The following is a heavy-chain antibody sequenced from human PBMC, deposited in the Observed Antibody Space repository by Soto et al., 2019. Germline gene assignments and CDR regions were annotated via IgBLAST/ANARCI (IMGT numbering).Heavy chain of an antibody. J-gene: IGHJ6*04. CDR2: IYYSGNT. Sequence: SETLSLTCTVSGSSISSGDYYWSWIRQPPGKGLEWIGYIYYSGNTYYNPSLKSRVTISVDTSTNQLSLKLSSVTAADTAVYYCARLGVGGMDVWGKGTTVTVSS. CDR1: GSSISSGDYY. V-gene: IGHV4-30-4*02. CDR3: ARLGVGGMDV.